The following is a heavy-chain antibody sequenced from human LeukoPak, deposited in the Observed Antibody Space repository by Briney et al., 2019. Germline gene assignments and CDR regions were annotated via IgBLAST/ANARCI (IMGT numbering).Heavy chain of an antibody. J-gene: IGHJ4*02. D-gene: IGHD3-10*01. CDR3: ARPELPGWAVLSDF. CDR2: INQDGSET. Sequence: AGGTLRLSCAASGFTFSSYGMSWVRQAPGKGLEWVANINQDGSETYYADSVKGRFTMSRDNGKNSLDLQMNSLRAEDTAVYYCARPELPGWAVLSDFWGQGTLVTVSS. V-gene: IGHV3-7*01. CDR1: GFTFSSYG.